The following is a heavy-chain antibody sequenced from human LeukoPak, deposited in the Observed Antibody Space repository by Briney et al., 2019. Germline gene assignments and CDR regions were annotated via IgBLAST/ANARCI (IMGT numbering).Heavy chain of an antibody. J-gene: IGHJ4*02. V-gene: IGHV5-51*01. CDR1: GXSFTNYW. Sequence: GESLEISCKASGXSFTNYWVAWVRQMPGKGLEWMGIINPGDSDTRYSPSFQGQVTISADKSISTAYLQWSSLKASDTAMYYCARQWNLDYWGQGTLVTVSS. CDR2: INPGDSDT. D-gene: IGHD1-1*01. CDR3: ARQWNLDY.